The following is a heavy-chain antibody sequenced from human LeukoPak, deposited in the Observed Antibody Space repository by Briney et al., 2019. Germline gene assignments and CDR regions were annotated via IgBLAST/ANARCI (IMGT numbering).Heavy chain of an antibody. D-gene: IGHD5-18*01. J-gene: IGHJ4*02. CDR3: ARGTAGIQIDY. V-gene: IGHV4-31*03. CDR1: GGSISSGGYY. Sequence: SETLSLTCTVSGGSISSGGYYWSWIRQHPGKGLEWIGYIYYSGSTYYNPSLKSRVTISVDTSKNQFSLKLSSVTAADTAVYYCARGTAGIQIDYWGQGTLVTVSS. CDR2: IYYSGST.